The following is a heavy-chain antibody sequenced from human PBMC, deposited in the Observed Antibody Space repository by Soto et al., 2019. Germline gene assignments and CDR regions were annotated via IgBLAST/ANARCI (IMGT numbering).Heavy chain of an antibody. CDR1: GDSMATGGYY. J-gene: IGHJ4*02. CDR3: ARDKDLQPTVWGF. CDR2: VYYSGAT. V-gene: IGHV4-31*03. Sequence: SETLSLTCTVSGDSMATGGYYYNWIRQVPGKGLEWIGYVYYSGATHYTPSLRARATISRDTSKNQFSLRLISVTAADTALYYCARDKDLQPTVWGFWGQGIQVTVSS. D-gene: IGHD3-16*01.